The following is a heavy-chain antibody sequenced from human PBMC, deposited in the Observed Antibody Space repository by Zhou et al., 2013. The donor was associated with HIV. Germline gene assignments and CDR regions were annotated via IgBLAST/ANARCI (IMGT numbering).Heavy chain of an antibody. D-gene: IGHD6-25*01. CDR1: GYTLTDFG. CDR2: ISSYRGHT. V-gene: IGHV1-18*01. CDR3: ARALSARWVGGGFFYMDV. Sequence: QVQLVQSGAEVKRPGASVKVSCKASGYTLTDFGVSWVRQAPGQGLEWMGWISSYRGHTNYAQKFQGRVSVTTDTSTNTAYMELRSLRFDDTAVYFCARALSARWVGGGFFYMDVWGKGTTVSVSS. J-gene: IGHJ6*03.